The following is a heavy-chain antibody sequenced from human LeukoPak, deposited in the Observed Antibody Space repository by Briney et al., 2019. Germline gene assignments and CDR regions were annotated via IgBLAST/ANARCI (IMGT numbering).Heavy chain of an antibody. J-gene: IGHJ4*02. CDR3: ARAHQGYCSGGSCYSE. Sequence: ASVKVSCKASGYTFTSYDINWVRQATGQGLEWMGWMNPNSGNTGYAQKFQGRVTMTRNTSISTAYMELSSLRAEDTAVYYCARAHQGYCSGGSCYSEWGQGTLVSVSS. D-gene: IGHD2-15*01. CDR2: MNPNSGNT. V-gene: IGHV1-8*01. CDR1: GYTFTSYD.